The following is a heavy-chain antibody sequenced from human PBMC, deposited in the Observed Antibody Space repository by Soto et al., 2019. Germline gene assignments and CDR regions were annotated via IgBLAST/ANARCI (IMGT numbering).Heavy chain of an antibody. J-gene: IGHJ4*02. D-gene: IGHD3-22*01. Sequence: SETLSLTCTVSGGSISSSSYYWGWIRQPPGKGLEWIGSIYYSGSTNYNPSLKSRVTISVDTSKNQFSLKLSSVTAADTAVYYCASIYADYYDSSGYPKNYDYWDQGTLVTVSS. CDR2: IYYSGST. CDR3: ASIYADYYDSSGYPKNYDY. V-gene: IGHV4-39*01. CDR1: GGSISSSSYY.